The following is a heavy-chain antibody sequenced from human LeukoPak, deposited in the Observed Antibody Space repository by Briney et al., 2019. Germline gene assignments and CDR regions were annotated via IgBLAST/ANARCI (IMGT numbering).Heavy chain of an antibody. CDR2: INHSGST. D-gene: IGHD4-23*01. Sequence: KTSETLSLTCAVYGGSFSGYYWSWIRQPPGKGLEWIGEINHSGSTNYNPSLKSRATISVDTSKNQFSLKLSSVTAADTAVYYCARTTVVTPSAFDIWGQGTLVTVSS. V-gene: IGHV4-34*01. CDR3: ARTTVVTPSAFDI. J-gene: IGHJ3*02. CDR1: GGSFSGYY.